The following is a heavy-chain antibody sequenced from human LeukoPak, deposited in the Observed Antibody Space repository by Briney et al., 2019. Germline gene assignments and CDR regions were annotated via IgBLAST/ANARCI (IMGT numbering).Heavy chain of an antibody. Sequence: SETLSLTCTVSGGSISSYYWSRIRQPPGKGLEWIGYIYYSGSINYNPSLKSRVTISVDTSKNQFSLKLSSVTAADTAVYYCAREGYYDSSGYYRFGFDYWGQGTLVTVSS. CDR1: GGSISSYY. J-gene: IGHJ4*02. V-gene: IGHV4-59*01. CDR3: AREGYYDSSGYYRFGFDY. CDR2: IYYSGSI. D-gene: IGHD3-22*01.